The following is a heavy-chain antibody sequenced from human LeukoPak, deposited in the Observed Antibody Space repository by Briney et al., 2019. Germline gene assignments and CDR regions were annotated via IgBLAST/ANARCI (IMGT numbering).Heavy chain of an antibody. V-gene: IGHV3-23*01. CDR1: GFSFSSYA. D-gene: IGHD2-15*01. CDR3: AKAPVTSCRGAFCYPFDY. CDR2: MSSSDDGR. Sequence: GGSLGLSCATSGFSFSSYAMSWVRQAPGKGLEWVSAMSSSDDGRYYAASVRGRFTISRDTSRSTLYLQTNSLRAEDAAVYYCAKAPVTSCRGAFCYPFDYWGQGTLVTVSS. J-gene: IGHJ4*02.